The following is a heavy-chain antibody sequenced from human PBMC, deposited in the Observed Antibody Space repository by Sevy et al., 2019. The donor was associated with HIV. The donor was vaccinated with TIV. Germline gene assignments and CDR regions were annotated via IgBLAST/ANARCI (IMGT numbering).Heavy chain of an antibody. J-gene: IGHJ3*02. CDR2: IKQGGSEK. V-gene: IGHV3-7*01. D-gene: IGHD5-12*01. CDR3: GRGGVYGAFDI. Sequence: GSLRLSCAASGFTFSSYWMSWVRQAPGKGLEWVANIKQGGSEKYYMDSVKGRFTISRDNAKNSLYLQMNSLRAEDTAVYYCGRGGVYGAFDIWGQGTMVTVS. CDR1: GFTFSSYW.